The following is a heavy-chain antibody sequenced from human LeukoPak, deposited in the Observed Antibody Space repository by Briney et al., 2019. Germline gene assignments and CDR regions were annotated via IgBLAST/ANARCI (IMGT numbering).Heavy chain of an antibody. CDR1: GFTFSTYV. J-gene: IGHJ4*02. CDR2: ISYDGNNK. V-gene: IGHV3-30-3*01. CDR3: ARPADFDY. Sequence: GGSLRLSCAASGFTFSTYVMHWVRQAPGKGLEWVAVISYDGNNKYYADSVKGRFTISRDNSNNTLYLQMESLKTEDTAVYYCARPADFDYWGQGVLVTVSS.